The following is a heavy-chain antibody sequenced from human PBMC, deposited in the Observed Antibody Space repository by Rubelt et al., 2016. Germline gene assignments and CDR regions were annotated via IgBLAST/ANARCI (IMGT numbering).Heavy chain of an antibody. Sequence: QLQLQESGPGLVKPSETLSLSCTVSGGSISSSNYYWGWIRQPPGKGLEWIGSMYYSGTTYYSPSLESRVTISVDTSKNHVSRQLSSGTAADTAIYYCARHRAGIAVGVYWFDPWGQGTLVTVSS. V-gene: IGHV4-39*01. CDR1: GGSISSSNYY. CDR3: ARHRAGIAVGVYWFDP. J-gene: IGHJ5*02. D-gene: IGHD6-19*01. CDR2: MYYSGTT.